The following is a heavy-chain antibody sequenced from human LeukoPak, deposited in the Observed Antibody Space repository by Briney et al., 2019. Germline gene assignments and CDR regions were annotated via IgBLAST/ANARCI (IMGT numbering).Heavy chain of an antibody. J-gene: IGHJ1*01. V-gene: IGHV4-38-2*01. CDR2: IYHSGST. D-gene: IGHD1-26*01. CDR3: ASSTAVVKAKKFQD. Sequence: SETLSLTCGVSGYSISSGYYWGWIRQPPGKGLEWIGTIYHSGSTYYNPSLKSRVTISVDTSKNQFSLKLTSVTAADTAVYFCASSTAVVKAKKFQDWGQGTLVTVSS. CDR1: GYSISSGYY.